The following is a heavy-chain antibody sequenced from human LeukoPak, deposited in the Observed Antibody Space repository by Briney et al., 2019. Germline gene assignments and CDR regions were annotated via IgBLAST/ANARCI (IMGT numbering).Heavy chain of an antibody. CDR2: VYHSGSA. V-gene: IGHV4-39*07. CDR1: GGSISGSNYH. Sequence: SDTLALTCTVSGGSISGSNYHWGWIRQPPGKGLEWVGNVYHSGSAFYNESLRGRTTISVDTSKNHFSLKLTSVTAADTAVYYCAREPDAWGQGVLVTVSS. J-gene: IGHJ5*02. CDR3: AREPDA.